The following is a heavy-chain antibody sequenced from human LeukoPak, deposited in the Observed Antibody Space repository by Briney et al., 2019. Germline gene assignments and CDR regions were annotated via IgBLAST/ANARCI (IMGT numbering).Heavy chain of an antibody. J-gene: IGHJ6*02. CDR2: ISYDGSNK. CDR3: ARVQDCYDSSGQTLYYYGMDV. Sequence: GGSLRLSCAASGFTFSSYAMHWVRQAPGKGLEWVAVISYDGSNKYYADSVKGRFTISRDNSKNTLYLQMNSLRAEDTAVYYCARVQDCYDSSGQTLYYYGMDVWGQGTTVTVSS. V-gene: IGHV3-30-3*01. CDR1: GFTFSSYA. D-gene: IGHD3-22*01.